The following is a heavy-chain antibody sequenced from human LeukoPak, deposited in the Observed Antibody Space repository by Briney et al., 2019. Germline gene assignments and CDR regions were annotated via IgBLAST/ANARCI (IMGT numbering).Heavy chain of an antibody. CDR1: GYTFTGYY. D-gene: IGHD5-18*01. V-gene: IGHV1-2*02. CDR3: AREVGDPAMVRFDY. Sequence: GAPVKVSCKASGYTFTGYYMHWVRQAPGQGLEWMGWINSKSGGTNYAQKFQGRVTMTRDTSISTAYMALSRLRSDDTAVYYCAREVGDPAMVRFDYWGQGTLVTVSS. CDR2: INSKSGGT. J-gene: IGHJ4*02.